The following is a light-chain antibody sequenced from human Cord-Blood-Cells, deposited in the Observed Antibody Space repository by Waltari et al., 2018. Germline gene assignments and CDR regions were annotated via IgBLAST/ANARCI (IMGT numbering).Light chain of an antibody. CDR2: EGS. Sequence: QSALTQPASVSGSPGQSITISCTGTSSDVGSYNLVSWYQQHPGKAPKLMIYEGSKRSSGVSNRFSGSKSGNTASLTISGLQDEDEADYYCCSYAGSRVFGGGTKLTVL. J-gene: IGLJ3*02. CDR1: SSDVGSYNL. CDR3: CSYAGSRV. V-gene: IGLV2-23*01.